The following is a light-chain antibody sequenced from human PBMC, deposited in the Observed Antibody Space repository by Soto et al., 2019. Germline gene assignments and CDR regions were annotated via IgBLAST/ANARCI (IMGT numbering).Light chain of an antibody. CDR3: QPYGSSLPIT. J-gene: IGKJ5*01. CDR2: NAS. V-gene: IGKV3-20*01. CDR1: QIVSSNY. Sequence: TQSAGALSLSPGERATLSCRASQIVSSNYLAWYQQKPGQAPRLLISNASRRATGIPDRFSGSGSGTDFTLTISRLEPEDFAVYYCQPYGSSLPITFGQGTRLEIK.